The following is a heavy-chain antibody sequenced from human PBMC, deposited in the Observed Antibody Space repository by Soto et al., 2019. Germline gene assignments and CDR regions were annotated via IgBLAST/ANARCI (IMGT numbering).Heavy chain of an antibody. CDR1: GFTFSNYA. D-gene: IGHD5-12*01. CDR2: ISGSGGIGGAT. J-gene: IGHJ6*03. CDR3: ARVRNLKSTIEDYYYYYMDV. Sequence: GGSLRLSCAASGFTFSNYAMTWVRQAPGKGLEWASTISGSGGIGGATYYADSVKGRFTISRDDSTNTVYLQMNSLLAEDTAVYYCARVRNLKSTIEDYYYYYMDVWGKGTTVTVSS. V-gene: IGHV3-23*01.